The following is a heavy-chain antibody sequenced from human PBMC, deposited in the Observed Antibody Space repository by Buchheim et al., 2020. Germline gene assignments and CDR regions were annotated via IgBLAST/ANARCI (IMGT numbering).Heavy chain of an antibody. CDR3: TTGYTGAYHDGY. CDR2: IKSKIDGGTT. Sequence: EVQLVESGGGLVKPGGSLRLSCAASGFTFSDAWMHWVRQAPGKGLEWVGRIKSKIDGGTTDYTAPVKGRFSISRDDSENTLYLQMNILKSEDTAVYYCTTGYTGAYHDGYWGRGTL. V-gene: IGHV3-15*07. J-gene: IGHJ4*02. CDR1: GFTFSDAW. D-gene: IGHD1-26*01.